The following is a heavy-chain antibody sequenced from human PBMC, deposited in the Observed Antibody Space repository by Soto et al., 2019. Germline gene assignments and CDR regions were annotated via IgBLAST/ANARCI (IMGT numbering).Heavy chain of an antibody. CDR1: CAALNSGNYY. V-gene: IGHV4-31*03. CDR2: IYVTGAV. CDR3: ARLRIATNNYKWFDP. J-gene: IGHJ5*02. Sequence: PSETLSLTCSVCCAALNSGNYYWSWIRQVPGKGLEWIGHIYVTGAVDYNPSLRDRITISQDTSERQFSLNLRLVTAADTAVYYCARLRIATNNYKWFDPWGQGTLVTVSS. D-gene: IGHD2-21*01.